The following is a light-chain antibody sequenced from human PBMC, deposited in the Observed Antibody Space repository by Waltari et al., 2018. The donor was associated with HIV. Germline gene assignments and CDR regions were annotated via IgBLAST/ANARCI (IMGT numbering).Light chain of an antibody. Sequence: EMVMTQSPATLSLSPGERATLSCRASQSVSSNLAWYQQKPGQAPRLLIYGASSRATGIPARFSGSGSGTEFTLTISSLQSEDFAIYYCQQYNNWRFTFGPGTKVDVK. V-gene: IGKV3-15*01. CDR3: QQYNNWRFT. CDR2: GAS. J-gene: IGKJ3*01. CDR1: QSVSSN.